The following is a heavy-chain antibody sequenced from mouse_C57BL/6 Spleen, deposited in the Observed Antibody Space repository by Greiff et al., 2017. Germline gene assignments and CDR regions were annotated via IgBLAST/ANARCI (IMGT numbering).Heavy chain of an antibody. D-gene: IGHD2-5*01. V-gene: IGHV1-7*01. CDR3: ARDYSNFSWFAY. Sequence: VQLHQSGAELAKPGASVKLSCKASGYTFTSYWMHWVKQRPGQGLEWIGYINPSSGYTKYNHKFKDKATLTADKSSSTAYMQLSSLTYEDSAVYYCARDYSNFSWFAYWGQGTLVTVSA. CDR2: INPSSGYT. CDR1: GYTFTSYW. J-gene: IGHJ3*01.